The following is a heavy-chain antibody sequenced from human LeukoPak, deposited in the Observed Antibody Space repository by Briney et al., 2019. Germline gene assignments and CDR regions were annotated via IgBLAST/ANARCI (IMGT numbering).Heavy chain of an antibody. CDR2: IYYSGST. Sequence: PSETLSLTCTVSGGSISSSSYYWGWIRQPPGKGLEWIGSIYYSGSTYYNPSLKSRVTISVDTSKNQFSLKLSSVTAADTAVYYCAIYGDLDAFDIWGQGTMVTVSS. V-gene: IGHV4-39*07. J-gene: IGHJ3*02. CDR1: GGSISSSSYY. D-gene: IGHD4-17*01. CDR3: AIYGDLDAFDI.